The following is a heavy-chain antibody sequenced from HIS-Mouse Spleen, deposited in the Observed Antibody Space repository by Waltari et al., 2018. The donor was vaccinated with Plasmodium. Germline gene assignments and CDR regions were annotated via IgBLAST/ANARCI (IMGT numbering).Heavy chain of an antibody. CDR2: ISYDGSNK. Sequence: QVQLVESGGGVVQPGRSLRLSCAASGFTFSRSGMHWVRQAPGKGLEWVAVISYDGSNKYYADSVKGRFTISRDNSKNTLYLQMNSLRAEDTAVYYCVKILSYSSSPEDYWGQGTLVTVSS. CDR3: VKILSYSSSPEDY. V-gene: IGHV3-30*18. J-gene: IGHJ4*02. D-gene: IGHD6-6*01. CDR1: GFTFSRSG.